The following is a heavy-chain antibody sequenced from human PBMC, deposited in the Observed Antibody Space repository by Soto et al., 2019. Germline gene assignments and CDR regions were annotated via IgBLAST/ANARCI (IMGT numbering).Heavy chain of an antibody. J-gene: IGHJ4*02. V-gene: IGHV3-23*01. Sequence: EVQVLETGGGLVQPGGSLRLSCAASGFSISDYVMSWGRQAPGKGLEWVSSISGSGGKTYYADSVKCRFTISRDNSKKTLYLQMTSLSAADTAVYYCAKDPRTIWFGEAQRGGQGTLVTVAS. CDR1: GFSISDYV. CDR2: ISGSGGKT. CDR3: AKDPRTIWFGEAQR. D-gene: IGHD3-10*01.